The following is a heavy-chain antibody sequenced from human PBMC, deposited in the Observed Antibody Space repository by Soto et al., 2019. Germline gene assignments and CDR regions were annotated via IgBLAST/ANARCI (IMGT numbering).Heavy chain of an antibody. CDR3: ARGRRDYYYGSGSQDY. V-gene: IGHV4-34*01. D-gene: IGHD3-10*01. J-gene: IGHJ4*02. CDR2: INHSGST. Sequence: SETLSLRCAVYGGTFSGYDWSWIRQPPGKGLEWIGEINHSGSTNYNPSLKSRVTISVDTSKNQFSLKLSPVTAADTAVYYCARGRRDYYYGSGSQDYWGQGTLVTVSS. CDR1: GGTFSGYD.